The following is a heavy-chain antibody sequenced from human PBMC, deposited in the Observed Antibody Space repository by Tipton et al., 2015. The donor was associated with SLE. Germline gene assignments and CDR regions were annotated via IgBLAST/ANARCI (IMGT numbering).Heavy chain of an antibody. Sequence: TLSLTCAVYGGSFSGYYWSWIRQPPGKGLEWIGQINHSGSTNYNPSLKSRVTISVDTSKNQFSLKLSSVTAADTAVYYCARDKHSSSDYWGQGALVTVSS. CDR2: INHSGST. CDR3: ARDKHSSSDY. D-gene: IGHD6-13*01. V-gene: IGHV4-34*01. CDR1: GGSFSGYY. J-gene: IGHJ4*02.